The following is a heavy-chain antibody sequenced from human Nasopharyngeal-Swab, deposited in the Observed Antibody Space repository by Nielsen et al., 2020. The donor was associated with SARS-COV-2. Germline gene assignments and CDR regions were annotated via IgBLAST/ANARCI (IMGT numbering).Heavy chain of an antibody. V-gene: IGHV3-23*01. CDR2: ISGSGGST. J-gene: IGHJ4*02. D-gene: IGHD3-10*01. Sequence: VRQAPGKGLEWVSAISGSGGSTYYADPVKGRFTISRDNSKNTLYLQMNSLRAEDTAVYYCAKDLSLYGSGSYYTNPSPFDYWGQGTLVTVSS. CDR3: AKDLSLYGSGSYYTNPSPFDY.